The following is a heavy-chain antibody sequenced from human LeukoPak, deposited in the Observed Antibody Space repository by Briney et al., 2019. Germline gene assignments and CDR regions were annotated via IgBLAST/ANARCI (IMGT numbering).Heavy chain of an antibody. CDR2: IIPILGIA. D-gene: IGHD1-26*01. V-gene: IGHV1-69*02. J-gene: IGHJ4*02. Sequence: SVKVSCKASGGTFSSYTISWVRQAPGQGLEWMGRIIPILGIANYAQKFQGRVTITADKSTSTAYMKLSSLRSEDTAVYYCSTSGSYSNTNFDYWGQGTLVTVSS. CDR1: GGTFSSYT. CDR3: STSGSYSNTNFDY.